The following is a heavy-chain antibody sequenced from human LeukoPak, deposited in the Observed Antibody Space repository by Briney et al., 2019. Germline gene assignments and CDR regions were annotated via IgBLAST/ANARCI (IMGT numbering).Heavy chain of an antibody. Sequence: GASVKVSCKASGYTFTDYYMHWVQQAPGKGLEWMGRVDPEDGETIYAEKFQGRVTITADTSTDTAYMELSSLRSEDTAVYYCATSLRRGSGWTLDYWGQGTLVTVSS. CDR2: VDPEDGET. CDR1: GYTFTDYY. CDR3: ATSLRRGSGWTLDY. D-gene: IGHD6-19*01. J-gene: IGHJ4*02. V-gene: IGHV1-69-2*01.